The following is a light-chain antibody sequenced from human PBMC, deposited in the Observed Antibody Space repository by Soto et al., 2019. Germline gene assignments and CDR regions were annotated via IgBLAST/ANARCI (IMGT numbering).Light chain of an antibody. J-gene: IGLJ1*01. CDR3: AAWDDSLNGYV. CDR2: SND. V-gene: IGLV1-44*01. CDR1: SSNIGINS. Sequence: QSVITQPPSAFGTPGRKVTISCSGSSSNIGINSVSWYQQLPGTAPKLLIYSNDQRPSGVPGRFSGSKSGTSASLAISWLQSGDEADYYCAAWDDSLNGYVFGTGTKVTVL.